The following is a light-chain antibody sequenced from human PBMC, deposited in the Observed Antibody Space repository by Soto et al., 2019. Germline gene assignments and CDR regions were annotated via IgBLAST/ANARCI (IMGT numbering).Light chain of an antibody. CDR1: QSISSY. V-gene: IGKV1-39*01. J-gene: IGKJ2*01. CDR2: AAS. CDR3: QQTFSDPVT. Sequence: DIQMTQSPSSLSASVGDRVTITCRAIQSISSYFNWYQQKPGEAPKILIYAASTLQSGVPSRFSGRGSGPDFSLTISSLQPEDFATYYCQQTFSDPVTFGQGTRLEIK.